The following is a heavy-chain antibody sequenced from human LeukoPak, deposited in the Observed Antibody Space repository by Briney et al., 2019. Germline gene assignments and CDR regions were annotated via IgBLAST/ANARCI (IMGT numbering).Heavy chain of an antibody. V-gene: IGHV5-51*01. CDR2: IYPGGSET. D-gene: IGHD3-10*01. Sequence: GESLKISCKGSGYTFTSYWVAWVRQMPGKGLEWMGLIYPGGSETRYSPSFQGQVIISADRSINTAYLQWSSLKASDSAMYYCARELQFGDYVTDFWGQGTLVTVSS. CDR3: ARELQFGDYVTDF. CDR1: GYTFTSYW. J-gene: IGHJ4*02.